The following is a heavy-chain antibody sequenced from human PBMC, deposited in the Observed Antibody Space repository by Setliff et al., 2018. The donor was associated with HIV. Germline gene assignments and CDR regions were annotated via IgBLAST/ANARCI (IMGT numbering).Heavy chain of an antibody. CDR3: ASGGFGGVIPTNPYYYYYMDV. J-gene: IGHJ6*03. D-gene: IGHD3-16*02. Sequence: LRLSCAASGFTFSSYGMHWVRQAPGKGLEWVSSISSSSSYIYYADSVKGRFTISRDNAKNSLYLQMNSLRAEDTAVYYCASGGFGGVIPTNPYYYYYMDVWGKGTTVTVSS. CDR2: ISSSSSYI. CDR1: GFTFSSYG. V-gene: IGHV3-21*01.